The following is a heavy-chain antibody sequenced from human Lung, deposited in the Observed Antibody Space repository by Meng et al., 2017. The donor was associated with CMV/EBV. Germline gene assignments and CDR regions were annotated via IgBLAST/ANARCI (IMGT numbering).Heavy chain of an antibody. CDR1: GYTFTGYY. V-gene: IGHV1-2*02. CDR3: ARVFGVVVPLEGCMDV. D-gene: IGHD2-2*01. Sequence: ASVKVSXKASGYTFTGYYMHWVRQAPGQGLEWMGWINPNSGGTNYAKKFQGRVTMTRDTSISTAYMELSRLRSDDTAVYYCARVFGVVVPLEGCMDVWGQGTXVTVSS. J-gene: IGHJ6*02. CDR2: INPNSGGT.